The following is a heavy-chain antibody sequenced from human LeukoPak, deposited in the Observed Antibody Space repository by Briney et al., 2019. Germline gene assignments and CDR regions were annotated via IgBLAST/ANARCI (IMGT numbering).Heavy chain of an antibody. J-gene: IGHJ6*02. V-gene: IGHV1-8*01. Sequence: ASVKVSCKASGYTFTSYDINWVRQATGQGLEWMGWMNPNSGNTGYAQKFQGRVTMTRNTSISTAYMELSSLRSGDTAVYYCARGAYYDFWSGYSIDYYGMDVWGQGTTVTVSS. D-gene: IGHD3-3*01. CDR1: GYTFTSYD. CDR2: MNPNSGNT. CDR3: ARGAYYDFWSGYSIDYYGMDV.